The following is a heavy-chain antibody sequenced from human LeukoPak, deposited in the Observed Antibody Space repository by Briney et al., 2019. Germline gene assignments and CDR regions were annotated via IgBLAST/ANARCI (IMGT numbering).Heavy chain of an antibody. CDR2: IYHSGST. J-gene: IGHJ3*02. CDR1: GGSISSGGYY. V-gene: IGHV4-30-2*01. D-gene: IGHD3-10*01. Sequence: SETLSLTCTVSGGSISSGGYYWSWVRQPPGKGLEWIGYIYHSGSTYYNPSLKSRVTISVDRSKNQFSLKLSSVTAADTAVYYCARNHYYGSGTDAFDIWGQGTMVTVSS. CDR3: ARNHYYGSGTDAFDI.